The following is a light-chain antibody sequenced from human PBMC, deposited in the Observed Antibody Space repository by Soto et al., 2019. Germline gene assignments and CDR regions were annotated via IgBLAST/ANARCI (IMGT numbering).Light chain of an antibody. Sequence: ETVLTQSPGTLSLSPGERATLSCRASQSVSSNYLAWFQQKSGQAPRLLIYGASSRATGIPDRFSGSGSGTEFTLTISSLQSEDFAIYYCQHYYGFSRTFGQGTKVDIK. CDR1: QSVSSNY. CDR2: GAS. V-gene: IGKV3-20*01. CDR3: QHYYGFSRT. J-gene: IGKJ1*01.